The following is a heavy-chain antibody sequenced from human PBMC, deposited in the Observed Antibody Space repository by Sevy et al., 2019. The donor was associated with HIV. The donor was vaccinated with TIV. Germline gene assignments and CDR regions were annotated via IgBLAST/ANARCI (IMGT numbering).Heavy chain of an antibody. V-gene: IGHV4-59*01. CDR1: GGSISSYY. D-gene: IGHD2-2*01. CDR2: IYYSGST. Sequence: SETLSLTCTVSGGSISSYYWSWIRQPPGKGLEWIGYIYYSGSTNYNPSLKSRVTISVDTSKNQFSLKLSSVTAADTAVYYCARHYCSSASCPDPVYNWFDPWGQGTLVTVSS. CDR3: ARHYCSSASCPDPVYNWFDP. J-gene: IGHJ5*02.